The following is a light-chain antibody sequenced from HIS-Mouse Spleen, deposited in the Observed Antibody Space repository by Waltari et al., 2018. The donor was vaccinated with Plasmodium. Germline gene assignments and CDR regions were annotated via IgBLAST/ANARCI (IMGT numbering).Light chain of an antibody. CDR3: QQRSNWPIT. V-gene: IGKV3-11*01. CDR1: QSASSY. CDR2: DAS. J-gene: IGKJ3*01. Sequence: EIVLTQSPATPSLSPGERATLSCRASQSASSYLAWYQQKPGQAPRLLIYDASNRATGIPARFSGSGSGTDFTLTISSLEPEDFAVYYCQQRSNWPITFGPGTKVDIK.